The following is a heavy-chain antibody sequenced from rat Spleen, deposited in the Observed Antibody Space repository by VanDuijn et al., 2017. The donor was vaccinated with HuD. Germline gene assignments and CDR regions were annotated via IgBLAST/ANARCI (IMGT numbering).Heavy chain of an antibody. CDR2: INSAGST. CDR1: GYSITSSYR. D-gene: IGHD1-6*01. CDR3: ARGGYGLLGVMDA. V-gene: IGHV3-3*01. Sequence: EVQLQESGPGLVKPSQSLSLTCSVTGYSITSSYRWNWIRKFPGNKLEWMGYINSAGSTNYNPSLKRRISITRDTSKNQFFLQVNSVTTEDTATYYCARGGYGLLGVMDAWGQGASVTVSS. J-gene: IGHJ4*01.